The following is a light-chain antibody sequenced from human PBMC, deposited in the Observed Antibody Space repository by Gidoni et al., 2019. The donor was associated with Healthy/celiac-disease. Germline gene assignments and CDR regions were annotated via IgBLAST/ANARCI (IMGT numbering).Light chain of an antibody. CDR1: QSVSSSY. V-gene: IGKV3-20*01. CDR3: QQYGSSYT. J-gene: IGKJ2*01. CDR2: GAS. Sequence: EIVLTQSPGTLSSSPGEGATLSCRASQSVSSSYLAWYQQKPGQAPRLLIYGASSRATGIPDRFSGSGSGTDFTLTISRLEPEDFAVYYCQQYGSSYTFGQGTKLEIK.